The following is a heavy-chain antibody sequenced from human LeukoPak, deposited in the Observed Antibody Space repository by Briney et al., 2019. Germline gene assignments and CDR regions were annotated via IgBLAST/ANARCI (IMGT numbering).Heavy chain of an antibody. D-gene: IGHD6-13*01. CDR3: ARGRAAAGTAYAFDI. J-gene: IGHJ3*02. CDR2: IYSGGST. Sequence: PGGSLRLSCAASGFTFSSYSMNWVRQAPGKGLEWVSVIYSGGSTYYADSVKGRFTISRDNSKNTLYLQINSLRAEDTAVYYCARGRAAAGTAYAFDIWGQGTMVTVSS. V-gene: IGHV3-53*01. CDR1: GFTFSSYS.